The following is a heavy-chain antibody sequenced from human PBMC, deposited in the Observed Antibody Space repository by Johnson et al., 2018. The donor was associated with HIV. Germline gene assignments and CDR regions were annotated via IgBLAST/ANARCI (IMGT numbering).Heavy chain of an antibody. D-gene: IGHD3-22*01. V-gene: IGHV3-74*01. CDR3: ARECQYYYDSSGCTYDAFDI. CDR2: INSDGSNT. CDR1: GFTFSSYA. J-gene: IGHJ3*02. Sequence: EVQLLESGGGLVQPGGSLRLSCAASGFTFSSYAMSWVGQAPGKGLVWVSRINSDGSNTNYADAVKGRFTISRDNAKNTLYLQMNSLRVEDTAVYYCARECQYYYDSSGCTYDAFDIWGQGTMVTVSS.